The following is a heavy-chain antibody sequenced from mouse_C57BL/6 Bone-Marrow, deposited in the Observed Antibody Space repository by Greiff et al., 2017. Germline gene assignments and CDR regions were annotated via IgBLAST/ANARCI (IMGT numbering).Heavy chain of an antibody. V-gene: IGHV1-54*01. CDR1: GYAFTNYL. J-gene: IGHJ3*01. D-gene: IGHD4-1*01. CDR3: ARSKNWDSWFAY. Sequence: QVHVKQSGAELVRPGTSVKVSCKASGYAFTNYLIEWVKQRPGQGLEWIGVINPGSGGTNYNEKFKGKATLTADKSSSTAYMHLSSLTSNASAVYFCARSKNWDSWFAYWGQGTLVTVSA. CDR2: INPGSGGT.